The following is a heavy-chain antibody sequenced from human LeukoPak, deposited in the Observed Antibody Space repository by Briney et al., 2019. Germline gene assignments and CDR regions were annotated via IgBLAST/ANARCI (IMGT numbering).Heavy chain of an antibody. Sequence: SETLSLTCTVSSGSISSSPYYWRWIRQPPGRGLEWIGSIYYSGSTYNNPSLQSRDPIFVATSKNEFSQKLSSVSATDTDVYFCARTYGDYDHAFDVWGQGTMVTLSS. CDR1: SGSISSSPYY. J-gene: IGHJ3*01. CDR2: IYYSGST. CDR3: ARTYGDYDHAFDV. D-gene: IGHD4-17*01. V-gene: IGHV4-39*01.